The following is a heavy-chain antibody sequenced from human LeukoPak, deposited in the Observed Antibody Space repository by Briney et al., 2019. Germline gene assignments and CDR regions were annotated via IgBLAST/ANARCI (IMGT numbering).Heavy chain of an antibody. D-gene: IGHD4/OR15-4a*01. CDR2: INHNGNRN. Sequence: PGGSLRLSCAASGFTFSSYWMNWARQAPGKGLEWVASINHNGNRNYYVDSVKGRFTISRDNAKNSLYLQMSNLRAEDTAVYFCARGGALDVWGQGATVTVSS. CDR1: GFTFSSYW. CDR3: ARGGALDV. V-gene: IGHV3-7*03. J-gene: IGHJ6*01.